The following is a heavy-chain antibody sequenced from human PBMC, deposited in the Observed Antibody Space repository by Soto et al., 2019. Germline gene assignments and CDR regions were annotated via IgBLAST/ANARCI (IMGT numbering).Heavy chain of an antibody. Sequence: GGSLRLSCAASGFTFSDYYMSWIRQAPRKGLEWISYISTRGSSIYNADSVQGGFTISRDNAKNSLHLQMNSLRAEDTAVYYCARFPDCSGGSCYSYFQHWGQGTLVTVSS. V-gene: IGHV3-11*01. CDR3: ARFPDCSGGSCYSYFQH. CDR2: ISTRGSSI. D-gene: IGHD2-15*01. J-gene: IGHJ1*01. CDR1: GFTFSDYY.